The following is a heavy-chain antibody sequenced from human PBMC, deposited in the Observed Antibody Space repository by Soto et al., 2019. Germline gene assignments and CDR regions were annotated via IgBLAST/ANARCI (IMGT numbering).Heavy chain of an antibody. V-gene: IGHV4-59*01. Sequence: SETLSLTLTVSDGSIGRSYWSWIRQPPGKGLEWIGYIYYSGSTNYNPSLKSRVTISVDTSKNQFSLKLSSVTAADTAVYYCARVRRTWEPYLFDYWGQGTLVTVSS. D-gene: IGHD1-26*01. CDR3: ARVRRTWEPYLFDY. CDR1: DGSIGRSY. CDR2: IYYSGST. J-gene: IGHJ4*02.